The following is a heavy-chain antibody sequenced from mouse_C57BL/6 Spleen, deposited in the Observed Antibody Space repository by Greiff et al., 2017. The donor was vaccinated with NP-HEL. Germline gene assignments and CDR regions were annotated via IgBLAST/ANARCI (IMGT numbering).Heavy chain of an antibody. CDR1: GFTFSSYA. V-gene: IGHV5-4*01. J-gene: IGHJ4*01. D-gene: IGHD2-4*01. Sequence: DVQLVESGGGLVKPGGSLKLSCAASGFTFSSYAMSWVRQTPEKRLEWVATISDGGSYTYYPDNVKGRFTISRDTAKNNLYLQMSHLKSEDTAMYYCARDYDYDYYAMDYWGQGTSVTVSS. CDR2: ISDGGSYT. CDR3: ARDYDYDYYAMDY.